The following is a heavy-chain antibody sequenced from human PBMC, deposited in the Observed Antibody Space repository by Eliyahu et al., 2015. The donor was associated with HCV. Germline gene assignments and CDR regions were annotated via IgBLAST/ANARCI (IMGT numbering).Heavy chain of an antibody. J-gene: IGHJ6*02. D-gene: IGHD2-2*01. CDR3: ARARGYCSSSTTCYYYDYGMDV. CDR1: GGSISSHSYY. V-gene: IGHV4-39*02. Sequence: QLQLQESGPGLVKPSETLSLTCTVSGGSISSHSYYWGWVRQPPGKGLEWLGSIYYSGITYSNPSLKGRVSISVDTSKNHLTLKLTSATAADTAVYYCARARGYCSSSTTCYYYDYGMDVWGQGTTVTVSS. CDR2: IYYSGIT.